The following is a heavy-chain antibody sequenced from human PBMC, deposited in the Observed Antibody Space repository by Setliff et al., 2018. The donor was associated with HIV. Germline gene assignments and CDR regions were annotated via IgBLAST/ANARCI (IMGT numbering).Heavy chain of an antibody. D-gene: IGHD2-21*01. V-gene: IGHV4-34*01. CDR3: ARGVARQVVIDRWFDP. J-gene: IGHJ5*02. Sequence: GSLRLSCSASGFTFSSYAMHWVRQPPGKGLEWIGEISYSGSTVYNPSLKSRVTMSVDASKNLVSLNLNSVTAADTAIYYCARGVARQVVIDRWFDPWGQGTPVTVSS. CDR1: GFTFSSYA. CDR2: ISYSGST.